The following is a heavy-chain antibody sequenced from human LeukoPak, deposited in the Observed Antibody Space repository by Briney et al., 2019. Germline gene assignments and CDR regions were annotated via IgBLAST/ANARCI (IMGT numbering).Heavy chain of an antibody. Sequence: GESLKISCKGSGYSFNTYWIGWVRQMPGNGLGWMGIIYPGDSDTKYSPSFQGQVTISADKSISTAYLQWSSLKASDTAMYYCARRGYDSSGYRDAFDIWGQGTMVTVSS. CDR2: IYPGDSDT. CDR3: ARRGYDSSGYRDAFDI. J-gene: IGHJ3*02. CDR1: GYSFNTYW. V-gene: IGHV5-51*01. D-gene: IGHD3-22*01.